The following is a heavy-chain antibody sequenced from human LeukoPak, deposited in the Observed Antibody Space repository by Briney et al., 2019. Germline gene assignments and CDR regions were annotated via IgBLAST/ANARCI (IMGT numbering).Heavy chain of an antibody. V-gene: IGHV4-34*01. Sequence: PSETLSLTCAVYGGSFSGYYWSWIRQPPGKGLEWLGEINHSGSTNYNPSLKSRVTISVDTSKNQFSLKLSSVTAADTAVYYCARASGSYYRPVGYYYYMDVWGKGTTVTVSS. D-gene: IGHD1-26*01. J-gene: IGHJ6*03. CDR1: GGSFSGYY. CDR2: INHSGST. CDR3: ARASGSYYRPVGYYYYMDV.